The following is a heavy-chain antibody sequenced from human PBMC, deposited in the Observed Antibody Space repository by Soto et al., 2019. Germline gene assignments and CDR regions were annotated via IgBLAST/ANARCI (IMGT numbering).Heavy chain of an antibody. CDR3: ARDAYSSGWPNNCFDP. Sequence: GALRLSCAASGFTFSSYAMHWVRQAPGKGLEWVAVISYDGSNKYYADSVKGRFTISRDNSKNTLYLQMNSLRAEDTAVYYCARDAYSSGWPNNCFDPWGQGTLVTVSS. J-gene: IGHJ5*02. D-gene: IGHD6-19*01. CDR1: GFTFSSYA. V-gene: IGHV3-30-3*01. CDR2: ISYDGSNK.